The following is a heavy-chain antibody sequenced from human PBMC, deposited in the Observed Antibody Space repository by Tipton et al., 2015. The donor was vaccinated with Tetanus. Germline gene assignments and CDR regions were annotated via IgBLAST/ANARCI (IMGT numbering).Heavy chain of an antibody. Sequence: TLSLTCTVSGGSINSGTFYWDWIRQTPGKGLEWIGNIYYNGNTLQNPSLKSRVTMSLDESKNQFSLKLRSVTAADTAFYYCSRTAVNWFDPWGPGILVTVSS. CDR2: IYYNGNT. V-gene: IGHV4-39*01. CDR3: SRTAVNWFDP. CDR1: GGSINSGTFY. J-gene: IGHJ5*02. D-gene: IGHD2-21*02.